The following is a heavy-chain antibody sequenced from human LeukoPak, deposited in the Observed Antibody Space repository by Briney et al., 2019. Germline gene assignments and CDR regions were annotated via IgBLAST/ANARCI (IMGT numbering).Heavy chain of an antibody. J-gene: IGHJ4*02. V-gene: IGHV4-39*01. CDR2: IFYSGST. Sequence: SSETLSLTCTVSGASIRSSSYYWGWIRQPPGRGLEWIGSIFYSGSTYYNPSIKSRVTISVDTSKNQFSLKLRSVTAADTAVYYCASTLTYYYGSGSYCIDCWGQGTLVTVSS. CDR3: ASTLTYYYGSGSYCIDC. D-gene: IGHD3-10*01. CDR1: GASIRSSSYY.